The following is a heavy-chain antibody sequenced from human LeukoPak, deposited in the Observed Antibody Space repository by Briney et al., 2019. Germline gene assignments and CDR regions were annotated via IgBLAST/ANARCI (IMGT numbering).Heavy chain of an antibody. CDR3: ARGRYTAMVLDYGGNSGPLDV. CDR1: AGSISSYY. V-gene: IGHV4-59*07. J-gene: IGHJ6*04. D-gene: IGHD4-23*01. CDR2: IYCSGTP. Sequence: SHSLSPACTVSAGSISSYYCRSIRQPPGNGLELIGYIYCSGTPTYNPSLKTRVTISVDTSTNQFSLKLSSVTAADTGVYYCARGRYTAMVLDYGGNSGPLDVWGKGTTVTVSS.